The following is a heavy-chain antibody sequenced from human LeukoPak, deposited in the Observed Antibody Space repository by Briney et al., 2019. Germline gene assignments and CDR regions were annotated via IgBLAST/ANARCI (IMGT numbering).Heavy chain of an antibody. Sequence: ASVKVSCKVSGYTLTELSMHWVRQPPGKGLEWMGGFDPEDGATIYAQNFQGRVTMTEDTSTDTAYMEMSSLRSEDTAVYYCAPHRSVDPAIALDYWGQGTLVTVSS. CDR2: FDPEDGAT. J-gene: IGHJ4*02. V-gene: IGHV1-24*01. D-gene: IGHD5-18*01. CDR1: GYTLTELS. CDR3: APHRSVDPAIALDY.